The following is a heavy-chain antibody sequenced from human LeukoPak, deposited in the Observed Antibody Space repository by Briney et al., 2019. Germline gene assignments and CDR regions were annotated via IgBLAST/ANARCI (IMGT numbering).Heavy chain of an antibody. V-gene: IGHV1-69*05. Sequence: GSSVKVSCKASGGTFSSYAISWVRQAPGQGLEWMGGIIPIFGTANYPQKFQGRVTITTDESTSTAYMELSSLRSEDTAVYYCARATVTTLGYHYYYMDVWGKGTTVTVSS. J-gene: IGHJ6*03. D-gene: IGHD4-11*01. CDR2: IIPIFGTA. CDR3: ARATVTTLGYHYYYMDV. CDR1: GGTFSSYA.